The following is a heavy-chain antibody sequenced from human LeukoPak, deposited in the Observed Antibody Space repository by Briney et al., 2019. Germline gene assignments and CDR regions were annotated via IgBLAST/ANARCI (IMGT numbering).Heavy chain of an antibody. J-gene: IGHJ4*02. CDR3: ARSHLILDY. D-gene: IGHD3-3*02. CDR2: ISSSGSTI. V-gene: IGHV3-48*04. CDR1: GFTFSSYS. Sequence: GGSLRLSCAASGFTFSSYSMNWVRQAPGKGLEWVSYISSSGSTIYYADSVKGRFTISRDNAKNSLYLQMNSLRAEDTAVYYCARSHLILDYWGQGTLVTVSS.